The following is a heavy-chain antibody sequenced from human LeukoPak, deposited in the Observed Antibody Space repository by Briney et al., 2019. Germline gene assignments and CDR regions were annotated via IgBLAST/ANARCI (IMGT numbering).Heavy chain of an antibody. CDR3: ARGIDDGDNWFDP. CDR2: INWNGGST. V-gene: IGHV3-20*04. CDR1: GFSFSNYA. D-gene: IGHD1-1*01. J-gene: IGHJ5*02. Sequence: GGSLRLSCAASGFSFSNYAMNWVRQAPGKGLEWVSGINWNGGSTGYVDSVKGRFTISRDNAKNSLYLQMNSLRVEDTALYYCARGIDDGDNWFDPWGQGTLVTVSS.